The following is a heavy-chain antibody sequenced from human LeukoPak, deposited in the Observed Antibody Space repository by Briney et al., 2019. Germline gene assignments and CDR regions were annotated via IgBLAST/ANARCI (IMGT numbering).Heavy chain of an antibody. CDR2: INSHGSST. CDR1: GFTFSSYW. V-gene: IGHV3-74*01. Sequence: GGSLRLSCAASGFTFSSYWMHWVRQAPGKGLVWVSRINSHGSSTSYADSVKGRFIISRDNAKNTLYLQMNSLRVEDTAVYYCARGPPDGSGSYYPGAYWGQGTLVTVSS. D-gene: IGHD3-10*01. J-gene: IGHJ4*02. CDR3: ARGPPDGSGSYYPGAY.